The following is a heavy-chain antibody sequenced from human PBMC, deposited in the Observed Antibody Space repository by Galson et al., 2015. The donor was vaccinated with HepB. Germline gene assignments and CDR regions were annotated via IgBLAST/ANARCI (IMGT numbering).Heavy chain of an antibody. Sequence: SVKVSCKASGYTFTSYDISWVRQAPGQGLEWMGWISVYNGNTNYAQKLQGRVTMTTDTSTSTAYMELRSPRSDDTAVYYCAKVLTIFGANWFDPWGQGTLVTVSS. D-gene: IGHD3-3*01. CDR3: AKVLTIFGANWFDP. V-gene: IGHV1-18*04. CDR1: GYTFTSYD. J-gene: IGHJ5*02. CDR2: ISVYNGNT.